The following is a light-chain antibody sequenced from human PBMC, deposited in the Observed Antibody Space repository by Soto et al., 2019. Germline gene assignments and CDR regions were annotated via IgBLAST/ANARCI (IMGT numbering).Light chain of an antibody. V-gene: IGLV2-8*01. CDR1: SSDVGGYNY. Sequence: QSALTQPPSAAGSPGQSVTISCTGTSSDVGGYNYVSWYQQQSGKAPKLMIYEGSKRPSGVPDRFSGSKSGNTASLTVSGLQAEDEADYYCSSYAGSNNFVVFGGGTKVTVL. J-gene: IGLJ2*01. CDR2: EGS. CDR3: SSYAGSNNFVV.